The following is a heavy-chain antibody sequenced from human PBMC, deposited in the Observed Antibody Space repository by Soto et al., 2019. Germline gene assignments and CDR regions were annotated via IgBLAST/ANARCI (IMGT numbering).Heavy chain of an antibody. J-gene: IGHJ6*02. CDR2: IDPSDSYT. Sequence: EVQLVQSGAEVKKPGESLRISCKGSGYSFTSYWISWVRQMPGKGLEWMGRIDPSDSYTNYSPSFQGHVTISADKSISTAYLQWSSLKASDTAMYYCARRGPGRGYDSRLVGYYGMDVWGQGTTVTVSS. CDR1: GYSFTSYW. D-gene: IGHD5-12*01. V-gene: IGHV5-10-1*01. CDR3: ARRGPGRGYDSRLVGYYGMDV.